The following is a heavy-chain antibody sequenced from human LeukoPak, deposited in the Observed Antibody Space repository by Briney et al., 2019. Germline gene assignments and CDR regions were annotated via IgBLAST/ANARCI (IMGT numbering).Heavy chain of an antibody. CDR3: ARARVAAVISWFDP. J-gene: IGHJ5*02. CDR2: IKQDGSEK. V-gene: IGHV3-7*04. Sequence: GGSLRLSCAASGFTFSSYWMSWVRQAPGKGLEWVANIKQDGSEKYYVDSVKGRFTISRDNAKNSLYLQMNSLRAEDTAVYYCARARVAAVISWFDPWGQGTLVTVSS. D-gene: IGHD2-15*01. CDR1: GFTFSSYW.